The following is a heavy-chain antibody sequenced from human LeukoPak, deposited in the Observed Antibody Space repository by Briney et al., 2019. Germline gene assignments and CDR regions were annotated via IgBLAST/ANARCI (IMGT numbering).Heavy chain of an antibody. CDR3: ARTLVITAAMYYYYMDV. V-gene: IGHV4-4*07. J-gene: IGHJ6*03. D-gene: IGHD2-2*01. Sequence: PSETLSLTCTVSGASIIDSYWSWIRQPAGKGLEWIGRIITSGSTNYSPSLKSRVTMSLDTSKNQFSLKLSSVTAADTAVYYCARTLVITAAMYYYYMDVWGKGTTVTVSS. CDR2: IITSGST. CDR1: GASIIDSY.